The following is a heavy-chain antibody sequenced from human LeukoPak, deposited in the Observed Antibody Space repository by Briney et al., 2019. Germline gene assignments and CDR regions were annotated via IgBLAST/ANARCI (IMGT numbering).Heavy chain of an antibody. CDR2: INPNSGGT. CDR3: ARSLLRYFDWYDD. J-gene: IGHJ5*02. CDR1: GYTFTGYY. D-gene: IGHD3-9*01. Sequence: GASVKVSCKASGYTFTGYYMHWVRQAPGQGLEWMGWINPNSGGTNYAQKFQGRATMTRDTSISTAYMELSRLRSDDTAVYYCARSLLRYFDWYDDWGQGTLVTVSS. V-gene: IGHV1-2*02.